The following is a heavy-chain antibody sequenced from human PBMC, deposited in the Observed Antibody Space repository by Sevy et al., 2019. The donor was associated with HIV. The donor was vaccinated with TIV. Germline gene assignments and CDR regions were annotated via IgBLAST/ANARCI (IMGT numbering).Heavy chain of an antibody. D-gene: IGHD3-10*01. CDR3: ASDYASGSY. J-gene: IGHJ4*02. CDR2: IWYDGSSS. CDR1: GFTFSSYG. Sequence: GGSLRLSCAASGFTFSSYGMRWVRQAPGKGLEWVAVIWYDGSSSYYADSVKGRYTISRDNSKNTLYLQMNSLRVEDTAVYYCASDYASGSYWGQGTLVTVSS. V-gene: IGHV3-33*01.